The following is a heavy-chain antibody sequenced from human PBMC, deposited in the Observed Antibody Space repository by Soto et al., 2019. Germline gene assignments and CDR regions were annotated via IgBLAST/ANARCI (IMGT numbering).Heavy chain of an antibody. Sequence: WASVKVSCKASGGTFSSYAISWVRQAPGQGLEWMGGIIPIFGTANYAQKFQGRVTITADKSTSTAYMELSSLRSEDTAVYYCASFGEPYYYDSSGYSAFDIWGQGTMVTVSS. CDR3: ASFGEPYYYDSSGYSAFDI. J-gene: IGHJ3*02. V-gene: IGHV1-69*06. CDR2: IIPIFGTA. D-gene: IGHD3-22*01. CDR1: GGTFSSYA.